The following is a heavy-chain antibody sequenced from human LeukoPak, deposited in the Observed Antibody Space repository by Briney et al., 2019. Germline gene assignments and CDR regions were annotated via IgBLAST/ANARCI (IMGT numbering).Heavy chain of an antibody. CDR2: IRYDGSNK. J-gene: IGHJ4*02. Sequence: GGSLRLSCAASGFTFSSYGMHWVRQAPGKGLEWVAFIRYDGSNKYYADSVKGRFTISRDNSKNTLYLQMNSQRAEDTAVYYCARVRDDSSGLYYFDYWGQGTLVTVSS. CDR3: ARVRDDSSGLYYFDY. D-gene: IGHD3-22*01. V-gene: IGHV3-30*02. CDR1: GFTFSSYG.